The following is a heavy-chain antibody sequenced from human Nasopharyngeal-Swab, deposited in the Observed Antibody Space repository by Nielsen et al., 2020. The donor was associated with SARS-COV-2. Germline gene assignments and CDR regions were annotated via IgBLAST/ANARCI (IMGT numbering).Heavy chain of an antibody. D-gene: IGHD5-24*01. CDR2: ISSSSSYI. J-gene: IGHJ4*02. Sequence: GESLKISCAASGFTFSSYSMNWVRQAPGKGLEWVSSISSSSSYIYYADSVKGRFTISRDNAKNSLYLQMNSLRAEDTAVYYCAKTPGGGNNYFDYWGQGTLVTVSS. V-gene: IGHV3-21*01. CDR3: AKTPGGGNNYFDY. CDR1: GFTFSSYS.